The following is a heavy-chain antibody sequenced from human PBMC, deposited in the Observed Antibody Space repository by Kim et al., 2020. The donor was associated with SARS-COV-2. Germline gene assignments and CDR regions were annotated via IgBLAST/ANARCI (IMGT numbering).Heavy chain of an antibody. Sequence: GGSLILSCAASGFTFDDYGMSWVRQAPGKGLEWVSGIKWNGGRTGYADSVKGRFTISRDNAKNSLYLQMNSLRAEDTALYHCARGGAAAPLTLSNYYYYMDVWGKGTTVTVSS. CDR1: GFTFDDYG. D-gene: IGHD6-13*01. J-gene: IGHJ6*03. V-gene: IGHV3-20*01. CDR2: IKWNGGRT. CDR3: ARGGAAAPLTLSNYYYYMDV.